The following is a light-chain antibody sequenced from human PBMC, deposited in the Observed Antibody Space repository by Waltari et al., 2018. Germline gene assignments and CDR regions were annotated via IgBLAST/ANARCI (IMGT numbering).Light chain of an antibody. CDR3: QQYYSDPLT. CDR1: QSVLKSSNNNNY. CDR2: WAS. J-gene: IGKJ2*01. V-gene: IGKV4-1*01. Sequence: DIVMTQSPDSLAVSLGERATINCKSSQSVLKSSNNNNYLAWVQQKPGQPPKLLIYWASTRESGVPDRFSGSGSGTDFTLTISSLQAEDVAVYYCQQYYSDPLTFGQGTKLEIK.